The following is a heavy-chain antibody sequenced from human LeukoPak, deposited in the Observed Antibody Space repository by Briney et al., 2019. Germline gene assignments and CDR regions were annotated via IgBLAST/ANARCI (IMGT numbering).Heavy chain of an antibody. V-gene: IGHV4-34*01. CDR3: ARDKGSRKQQLVAFDY. D-gene: IGHD6-13*01. Sequence: SETLSLTCAVYGGSFSGYYWSWIRQPPGKGLEWIGEINHSGSTIYNPSLKSRVTISVDTSKNQFSLKLSSVTAADTAVYYCARDKGSRKQQLVAFDYWGQGTLVTVSS. CDR1: GGSFSGYY. J-gene: IGHJ4*02. CDR2: INHSGST.